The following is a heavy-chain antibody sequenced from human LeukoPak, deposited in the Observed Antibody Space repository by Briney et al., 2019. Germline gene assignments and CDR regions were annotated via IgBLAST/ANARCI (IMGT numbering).Heavy chain of an antibody. CDR1: GFTFSSYA. CDR3: ARDGPYYDYVWGSFPMDV. V-gene: IGHV3-30-3*01. J-gene: IGHJ6*03. Sequence: GGSLRLSCAASGFTFSSYAMHWVRQAPGKGLEWVAVISYDGSNKYYADSVKGRFTISRDNSKNTLYLQMNSLRAEDTAVYYCARDGPYYDYVWGSFPMDVWGKGTTVTVSS. D-gene: IGHD3-16*01. CDR2: ISYDGSNK.